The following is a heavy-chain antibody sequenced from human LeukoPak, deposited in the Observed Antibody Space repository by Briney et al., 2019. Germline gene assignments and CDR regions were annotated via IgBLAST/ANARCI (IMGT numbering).Heavy chain of an antibody. J-gene: IGHJ6*02. V-gene: IGHV3-30*18. CDR2: ISYDGSNK. CDR1: GFTFSSYG. D-gene: IGHD3-3*01. Sequence: PGRSLRLSCAASGFTFSSYGMHWVRQAPGKGLEWVAVISYDGSNKYYADSVKGRFTISRDNSKNTLYLQMNSLRAEDTAVYYCAKDLLSGQWDYCGMDVWGQGTTVTVSS. CDR3: AKDLLSGQWDYCGMDV.